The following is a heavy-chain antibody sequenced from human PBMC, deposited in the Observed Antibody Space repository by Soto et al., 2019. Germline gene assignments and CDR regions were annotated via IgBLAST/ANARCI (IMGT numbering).Heavy chain of an antibody. CDR1: GYTFSNYG. CDR2: NSAYNDNV. Sequence: QVQLVQSGAEVKKPGASVKVSCKASGYTFSNYGISGVRQAPGQGLEWIGWNSAYNDNVNYPQKVKGRLTMTTDTSTSTAYMELRSLGSDDTAVYYCARDALSYSGFSYSVHWGQGTLVTVSS. J-gene: IGHJ4*02. D-gene: IGHD1-26*01. CDR3: ARDALSYSGFSYSVH. V-gene: IGHV1-18*01.